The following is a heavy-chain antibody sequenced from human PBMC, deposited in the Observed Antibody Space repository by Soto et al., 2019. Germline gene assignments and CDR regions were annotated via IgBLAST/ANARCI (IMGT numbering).Heavy chain of an antibody. J-gene: IGHJ4*02. V-gene: IGHV1-3*01. Sequence: KVSCKASGYTFTSYYMHWVRQAPGQGLEWLGLINAGNGNTKYSQKFQGRVTITRDISASTAYMELSSLRSEDTAVYYCAGGIAPYYFDYWGQGTLVTVSS. D-gene: IGHD6-13*01. CDR2: INAGNGNT. CDR1: GYTFTSYY. CDR3: AGGIAPYYFDY.